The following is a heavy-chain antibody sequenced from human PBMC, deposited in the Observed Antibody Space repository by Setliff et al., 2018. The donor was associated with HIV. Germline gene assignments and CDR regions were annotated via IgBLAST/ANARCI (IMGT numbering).Heavy chain of an antibody. V-gene: IGHV4-30-4*08. Sequence: KPSETLSLTCTVSGGSISSGDYYWTWIRQPPGKGLEWIGYIYNSGSTYYEPSLRGRVTISIDRSKNQFSLKLNSVTAADTAVYYCAIETNASGSLTAYWYFDLWGRGTLVTVSS. CDR2: IYNSGST. D-gene: IGHD3-10*01. CDR3: AIETNASGSLTAYWYFDL. CDR1: GGSISSGDYY. J-gene: IGHJ2*01.